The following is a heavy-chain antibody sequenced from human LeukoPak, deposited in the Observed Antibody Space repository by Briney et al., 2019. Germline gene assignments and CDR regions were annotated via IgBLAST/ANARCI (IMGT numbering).Heavy chain of an antibody. V-gene: IGHV4-61*02. J-gene: IGHJ4*02. CDR1: GGSISSGSYY. CDR3: ARRPLNGSGSYRRFDY. D-gene: IGHD3-10*01. Sequence: SQTLSLTCTVSGGSISSGSYYWSWIRQPAGKGLEWIGRIYTSGSTNYNPSLKSRVTISVDTSKNQFSLKLSSVTAADTAVYYCARRPLNGSGSYRRFDYWGQGTLVTVSS. CDR2: IYTSGST.